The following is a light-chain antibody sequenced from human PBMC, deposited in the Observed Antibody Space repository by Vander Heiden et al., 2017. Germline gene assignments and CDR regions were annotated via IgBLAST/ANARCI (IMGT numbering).Light chain of an antibody. Sequence: DIQMTQSPSPLSASVGDRDTITCRASQSISSYLNWYQQKPGKAPKLLIYAASSLQRRVPSRFSGSGSGTDFTLTISSLQPEDFATYYCQQDYSNPCTFGQGTKVEIK. V-gene: IGKV1-39*01. CDR2: AAS. J-gene: IGKJ1*01. CDR3: QQDYSNPCT. CDR1: QSISSY.